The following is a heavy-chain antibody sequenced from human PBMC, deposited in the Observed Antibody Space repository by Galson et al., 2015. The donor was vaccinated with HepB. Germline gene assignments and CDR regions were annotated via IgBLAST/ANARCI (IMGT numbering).Heavy chain of an antibody. J-gene: IGHJ4*02. CDR1: GFTVSGNY. Sequence: SLRLSCAASGFTVSGNYMSWVRQAPGKGLEWVSVIYSGGSTYYADSVKGRFTISRDNSKNTLYLQMNSLRAEDTAVYYCASSNQLAAAEGDYFDYWGQGTLVTVSS. CDR2: IYSGGST. V-gene: IGHV3-66*01. D-gene: IGHD6-13*01. CDR3: ASSNQLAAAEGDYFDY.